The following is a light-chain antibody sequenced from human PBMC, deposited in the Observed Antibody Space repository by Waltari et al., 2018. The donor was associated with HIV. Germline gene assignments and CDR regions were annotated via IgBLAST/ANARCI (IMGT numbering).Light chain of an antibody. Sequence: QSELTQPPSASGTPGQRVTISCSGRRSNIGSNPVTWYQQLPGTAPKLLIYNSNQRPSGVPDRFSGSKSGTSASLAISGLQSEDEGAYYCAAWDDGLNGLFGGGTKLTV. V-gene: IGLV1-44*01. CDR1: RSNIGSNP. J-gene: IGLJ2*01. CDR3: AAWDDGLNGL. CDR2: NSN.